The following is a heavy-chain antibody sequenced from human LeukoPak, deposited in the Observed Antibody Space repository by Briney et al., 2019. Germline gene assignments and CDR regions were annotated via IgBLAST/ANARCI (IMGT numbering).Heavy chain of an antibody. Sequence: SETLSLTYTVSGGSISSYYWSWIRQPPGKGLEWSGYIYYSGSTNYNPSLKSRVTISVDTSKNQFSLKLSSVTAADTAVCYCARSYSAAAGTSPFDYWGQGTLVTVSS. D-gene: IGHD6-13*01. J-gene: IGHJ4*02. CDR2: IYYSGST. V-gene: IGHV4-59*01. CDR1: GGSISSYY. CDR3: ARSYSAAAGTSPFDY.